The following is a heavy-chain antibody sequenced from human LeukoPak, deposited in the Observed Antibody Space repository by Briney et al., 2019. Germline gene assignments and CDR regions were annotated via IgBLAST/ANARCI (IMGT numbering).Heavy chain of an antibody. CDR2: IIPIFGTA. J-gene: IGHJ4*02. D-gene: IGHD3-16*02. Sequence: GSSVKVSCKASGGTFSSYAISWVRQAPGQGLEWMGGIIPIFGTANYAQKFQGRVTITADESTSTAYMELRSLRSDDTAVYYCARDYDYVWGSYRYTTLVDYWGQGTLVTVSS. V-gene: IGHV1-69*01. CDR1: GGTFSSYA. CDR3: ARDYDYVWGSYRYTTLVDY.